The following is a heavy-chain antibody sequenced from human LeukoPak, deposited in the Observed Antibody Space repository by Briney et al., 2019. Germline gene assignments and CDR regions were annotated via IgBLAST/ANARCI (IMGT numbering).Heavy chain of an antibody. D-gene: IGHD3-16*01. CDR3: ARDREEKARIGGMDV. V-gene: IGHV3-21*04. CDR2: ISDSSSYT. J-gene: IGHJ6*02. CDR1: RFIFSSYN. Sequence: PGGFLRLSCAASRFIFSSYNMNWVRQAPGKGLEWVSYISDSSSYTYYADSVKGRFTISRDNAKNSLYLQMNSLRAEDTAIYCARDREEKARIGGMDVWGQGTTVIVSS.